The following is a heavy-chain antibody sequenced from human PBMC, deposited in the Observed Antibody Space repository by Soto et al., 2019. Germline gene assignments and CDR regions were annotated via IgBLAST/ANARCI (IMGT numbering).Heavy chain of an antibody. J-gene: IGHJ4*02. D-gene: IGHD6-19*01. CDR2: IIPICGTA. V-gene: IGHV1-69*12. CDR1: GGTFSSYA. Sequence: QVQLVQSGAEVKKPGSSVKVSCKASGGTFSSYAISWVRQAPGQGLEWMGGIIPICGTANYAQKFQGRVTITADESTSTADMELSSLRSEDTAVYYCARRYSSGWYTGPPDYWGQGTLVTVSS. CDR3: ARRYSSGWYTGPPDY.